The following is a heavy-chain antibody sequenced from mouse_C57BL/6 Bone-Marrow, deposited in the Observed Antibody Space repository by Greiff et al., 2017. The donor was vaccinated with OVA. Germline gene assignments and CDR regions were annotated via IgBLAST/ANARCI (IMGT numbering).Heavy chain of an antibody. V-gene: IGHV1-54*01. CDR2: INPGSGGT. Sequence: VQLQQSGAELVRPGTSVKVSCKASGYAFTNYLIEWVKQRPGQGLEWIGVINPGSGGTNYNEKFKGKATLTADKSSSTAYMQLSSLTSEDSAVYFCARFPYYYGSSHWYFDVWGTGTTVTVSS. J-gene: IGHJ1*03. CDR1: GYAFTNYL. D-gene: IGHD1-1*01. CDR3: ARFPYYYGSSHWYFDV.